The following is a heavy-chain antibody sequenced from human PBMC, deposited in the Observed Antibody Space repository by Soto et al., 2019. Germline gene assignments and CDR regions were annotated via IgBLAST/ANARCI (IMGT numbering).Heavy chain of an antibody. CDR2: IYYTGYT. J-gene: IGHJ2*01. CDR3: ARSAIATHWFFDL. V-gene: IGHV4-39*01. CDR1: GGPISSSSYY. Sequence: SSETLSLTCTVSGGPISSSSYYWGCIRQAPGKGLEWLATIYYTGYTYHNPSLKSHVTISVDTSKNQFSLKLTSVTAADTALYYCARSAIATHWFFDLWGRGTLVTVSS. D-gene: IGHD5-18*01.